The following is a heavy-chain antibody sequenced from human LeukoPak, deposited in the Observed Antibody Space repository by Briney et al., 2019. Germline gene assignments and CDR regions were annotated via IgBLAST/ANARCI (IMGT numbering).Heavy chain of an antibody. CDR3: ARVWASGDGYSFDY. Sequence: PGGSLRLSCSASGFIVNSYPMSWVRQAPGKGLAWVSLIYSDGVTQYADSVKGRFTISRDNAKNSLYLQMNSLRAEDTAVYYCARVWASGDGYSFDYWGQGTLVTVSS. CDR2: IYSDGVT. D-gene: IGHD5-24*01. CDR1: GFIVNSYP. V-gene: IGHV3-66*01. J-gene: IGHJ4*02.